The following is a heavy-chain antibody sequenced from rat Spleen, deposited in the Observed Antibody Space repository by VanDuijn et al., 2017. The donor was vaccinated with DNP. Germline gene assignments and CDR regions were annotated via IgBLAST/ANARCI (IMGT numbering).Heavy chain of an antibody. J-gene: IGHJ3*01. CDR3: ARWDYYSSYTGFAY. CDR2: ITNTGDST. V-gene: IGHV5S13*01. D-gene: IGHD1-2*01. CDR1: GFTFSNYG. Sequence: EVQLVESGGGLVQPGRSLKLSCAASGFTFSNYGMAWVRQTPTKGLEWVASITNTGDSTYYSDSVKGRFSISRDNAKSTLYLKMNRLRSEDTATYYCARWDYYSSYTGFAYWGQGTLVTVSS.